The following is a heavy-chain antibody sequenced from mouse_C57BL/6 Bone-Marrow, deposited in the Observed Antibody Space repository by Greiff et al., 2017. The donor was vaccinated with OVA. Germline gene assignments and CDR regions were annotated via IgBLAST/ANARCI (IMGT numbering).Heavy chain of an antibody. CDR2: ISSGGSYT. CDR1: GFTFSSYG. CDR3: ARRGYDYLYYFDY. V-gene: IGHV5-6*02. J-gene: IGHJ2*01. D-gene: IGHD2-4*01. Sequence: EVMLVESGGDLVKPGGSLQLSCAASGFTFSSYGMSWVRQTPDKRLEWVATISSGGSYTYYPDSVKGRFTISRDNAKNTLYLQMSSLKSEDTAMYYCARRGYDYLYYFDYWGQGTTLTVSS.